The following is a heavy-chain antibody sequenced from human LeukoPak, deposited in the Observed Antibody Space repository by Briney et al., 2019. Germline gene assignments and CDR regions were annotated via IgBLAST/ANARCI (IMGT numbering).Heavy chain of an antibody. CDR1: GGTFSSYA. CDR2: IIPIFGTA. Sequence: ASVKVSCKASGGTFSSYAISWVRQAPGQGLEWMGGIIPIFGTANYEQKFQGRVTITADESTSTAYMELSTLGSEDTAVYYCATRWAVPAAIEEESSLGDIWGQGTMVTVSS. D-gene: IGHD2-2*02. CDR3: ATRWAVPAAIEEESSLGDI. V-gene: IGHV1-69*13. J-gene: IGHJ3*02.